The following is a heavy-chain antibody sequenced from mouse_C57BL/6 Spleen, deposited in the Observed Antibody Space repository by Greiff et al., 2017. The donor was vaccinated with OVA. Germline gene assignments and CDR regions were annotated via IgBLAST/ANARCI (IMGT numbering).Heavy chain of an antibody. CDR2: IYPSDSET. V-gene: IGHV1-61*01. J-gene: IGHJ2*01. D-gene: IGHD2-4*01. CDR3: ARGDYDYDGGDY. Sequence: QVQLQQPGAELVRPGSSVKLSCKASGYTFTSYWMDWVKQRPGQGLEWIGNIYPSDSETHYNQKFKDKATLTVDQSSSTAYMQLSSLTSEDSAVYYCARGDYDYDGGDYWGQGTTLTVSS. CDR1: GYTFTSYW.